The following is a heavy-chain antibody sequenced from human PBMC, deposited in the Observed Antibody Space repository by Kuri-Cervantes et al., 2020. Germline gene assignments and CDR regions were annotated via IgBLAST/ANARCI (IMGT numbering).Heavy chain of an antibody. CDR2: IIPILGTA. J-gene: IGHJ3*02. D-gene: IGHD3-16*01. V-gene: IGHV1-69*05. CDR3: ARDMGYDNIWGSDAFDI. Sequence: SVKVSCKASGGTFNTYGINWVRQAPGQGLEWMGGIIPILGTANYAQKFQARVTITTDEFTSTAYMILSSLTSEDTAVYYCARDMGYDNIWGSDAFDIWGQGTLVTVSS. CDR1: GGTFNTYG.